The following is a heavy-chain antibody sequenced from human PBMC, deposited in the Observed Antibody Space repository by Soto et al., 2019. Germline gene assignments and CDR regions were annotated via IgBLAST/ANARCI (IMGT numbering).Heavy chain of an antibody. Sequence: QVTLKESGPVLVKPTETLTLTCTVSGFSLSNARMGVSWIRQPPGKALEWLAHIFSTDEKSYSTSLKSRLTTPKDTSKSQVVLTMTNMEPVNTDTYYCERGDYCGYYYYGMDVWGQGTTVTVSS. V-gene: IGHV2-26*01. CDR2: IFSTDEK. J-gene: IGHJ6*02. CDR1: GFSLSNARMG. D-gene: IGHD4-17*01. CDR3: ERGDYCGYYYYGMDV.